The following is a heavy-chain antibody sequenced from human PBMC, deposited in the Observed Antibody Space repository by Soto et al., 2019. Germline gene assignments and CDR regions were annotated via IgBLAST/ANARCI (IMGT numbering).Heavy chain of an antibody. D-gene: IGHD2-8*01. CDR2: IWYKGSNK. J-gene: IGHJ4*02. V-gene: IGHV3-33*01. Sequence: GGSLRLPCAASGFTFSSYGMHWVRQAPSKGLGGVAVIWYKGSNKNYGDSLKGLFTISRDNSKNTQYLKMNSRRAENTAVYYCARENGGYYFDYWGQGTLVTVSS. CDR1: GFTFSSYG. CDR3: ARENGGYYFDY.